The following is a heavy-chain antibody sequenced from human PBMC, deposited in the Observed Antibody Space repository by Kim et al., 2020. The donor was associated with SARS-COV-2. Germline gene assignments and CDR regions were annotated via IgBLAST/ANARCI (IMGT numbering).Heavy chain of an antibody. CDR2: ISGSGGST. CDR3: AKVVVVPAATHENENDY. V-gene: IGHV3-23*01. D-gene: IGHD2-2*01. CDR1: GFTFSSYA. J-gene: IGHJ4*02. Sequence: GGSLRLSCAASGFTFSSYAMSWVRQAPGKGLEWVSAISGSGGSTYYADSVKGRFTISRDNSKNTLYLQMNSLRAEDTAVYYCAKVVVVPAATHENENDYWGQGTLVTVSS.